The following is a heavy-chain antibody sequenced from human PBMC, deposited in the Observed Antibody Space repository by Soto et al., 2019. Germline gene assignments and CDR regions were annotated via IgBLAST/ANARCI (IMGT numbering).Heavy chain of an antibody. CDR1: GYTFTSYD. CDR2: MNPNSGNT. J-gene: IGHJ6*03. CDR3: ARAGGPTLEWLFPPYYYYYMDV. Sequence: ASLKVSCKASGYTFTSYDINWVRQATGQGLEWMGWMNPNSGNTGYAQKFQGRVTMTRNTSISTAYMELSSLRSEDTAVYYCARAGGPTLEWLFPPYYYYYMDVWGKGTTVTVSS. D-gene: IGHD3-3*01. V-gene: IGHV1-8*01.